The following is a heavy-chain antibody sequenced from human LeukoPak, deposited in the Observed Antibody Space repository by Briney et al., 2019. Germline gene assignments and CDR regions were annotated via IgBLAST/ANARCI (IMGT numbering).Heavy chain of an antibody. D-gene: IGHD1-14*01. CDR1: GYTFTGYY. CDR3: ARDRTRYYYYSYMDV. V-gene: IGHV1-2*02. Sequence: GASVKVSCKASGYTFTGYYMHWVRQAPGQGLEWMGWINPNSGDTNYAQKFQGRVTMTRDTSISTAYMELSRLRSDDPAVYYRARDRTRYYYYSYMDVWGKGTAVTISS. J-gene: IGHJ6*03. CDR2: INPNSGDT.